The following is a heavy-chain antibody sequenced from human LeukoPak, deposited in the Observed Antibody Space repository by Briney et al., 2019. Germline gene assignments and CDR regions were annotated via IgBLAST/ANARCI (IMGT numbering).Heavy chain of an antibody. D-gene: IGHD3-22*01. Sequence: GGSLRLSCAASGFTFSSYGMHWVRQAPGKGLEWVAVISYDGSNKYYADSVKGRFTISRDNAKNSQYLEMNSLRAEDTAVYYCARGRFNYDSTGYSSFYHWGQGTLVTVSS. V-gene: IGHV3-30*03. CDR1: GFTFSSYG. CDR2: ISYDGSNK. CDR3: ARGRFNYDSTGYSSFYH. J-gene: IGHJ4*02.